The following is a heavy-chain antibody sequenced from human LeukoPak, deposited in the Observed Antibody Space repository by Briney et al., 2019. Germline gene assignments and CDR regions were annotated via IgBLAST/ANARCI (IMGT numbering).Heavy chain of an antibody. CDR3: ARDIYSGYGDYYYYGMDV. CDR2: IYHSGST. D-gene: IGHD5-12*01. J-gene: IGHJ6*02. Sequence: LETLSLTCAVSGGSISSSNWWSWVRQPPGKGLEWIGEIYHSGSTNYNPSLKSRVTISVDKSKNQFSLKLSSVTAADTAVYYCARDIYSGYGDYYYYGMDVWGQGTTVTVSS. CDR1: GGSISSSNW. V-gene: IGHV4-4*02.